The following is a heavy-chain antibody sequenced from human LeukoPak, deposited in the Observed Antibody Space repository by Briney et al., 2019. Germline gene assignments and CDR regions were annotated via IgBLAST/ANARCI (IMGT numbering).Heavy chain of an antibody. CDR2: FDPEDGET. J-gene: IGHJ4*02. Sequence: XKXSCKVSGYTLTELSMHWVRQAPGKGLEWMGGFDPEDGETIYAQKFQGRVTMTEDTSTDTAYMELSSLRSEDTAVYYCATPKSRYAGSYYRYWGQGTLVTVSS. CDR1: GYTLTELS. V-gene: IGHV1-24*01. CDR3: ATPKSRYAGSYYRY. D-gene: IGHD1-26*01.